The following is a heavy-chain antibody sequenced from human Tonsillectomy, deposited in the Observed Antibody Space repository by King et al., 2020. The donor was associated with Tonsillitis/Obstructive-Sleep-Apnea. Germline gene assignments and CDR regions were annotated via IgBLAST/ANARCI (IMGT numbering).Heavy chain of an antibody. CDR2: TYYRSKWYN. CDR1: GDSVSSNSAA. V-gene: IGHV6-1*01. D-gene: IGHD3-22*01. Sequence: VQLQQSGPGLVKPSPTLSLTCAISGDSVSSNSAAWNWIRQSPSRGLEWLGRTYYRSKWYNHYAVSVKSRITINPDTSKNQLYLQLNSVTPEDTAVYYCARDLDYYDSSGLHLGYFDYWGQGTLVTVSS. J-gene: IGHJ4*02. CDR3: ARDLDYYDSSGLHLGYFDY.